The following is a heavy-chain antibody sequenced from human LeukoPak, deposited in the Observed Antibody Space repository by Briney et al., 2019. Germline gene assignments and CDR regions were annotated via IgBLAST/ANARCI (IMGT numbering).Heavy chain of an antibody. CDR2: ISGSGGST. J-gene: IGHJ4*02. CDR3: AKTRGYSYGYREDYFDY. CDR1: GFTFSSYA. V-gene: IGHV3-23*01. Sequence: PGGSLRLSCAASGFTFSSYAMSWVRQAPGKGLEWVSAISGSGGSTYHADSVKGRFTISRDNSKNTLYLQMNSLRAEDTAVYYCAKTRGYSYGYREDYFDYWGQGTLVTVSS. D-gene: IGHD5-18*01.